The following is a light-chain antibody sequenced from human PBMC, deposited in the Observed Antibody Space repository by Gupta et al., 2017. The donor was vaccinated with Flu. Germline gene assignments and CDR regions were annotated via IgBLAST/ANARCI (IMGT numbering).Light chain of an antibody. V-gene: IGKV2-24*01. CDR1: QRLVCSDGKTY. CDR3: MQATQFPWT. J-gene: IGKJ1*01. Sequence: DIVMSHTLLSSCVTLRRRASISCTASQRLVCSDGKTYLSWLQQRPGQPPRLLIYAISNRFFGVPDRFSGSGAGTDFTLNISRVEAEDVGVYYCMQATQFPWTFGQGTKVEIK. CDR2: AIS.